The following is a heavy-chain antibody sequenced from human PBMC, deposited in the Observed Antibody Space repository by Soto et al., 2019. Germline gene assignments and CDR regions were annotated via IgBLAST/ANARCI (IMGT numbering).Heavy chain of an antibody. V-gene: IGHV3-7*01. CDR3: ARERYYYGSGDY. J-gene: IGHJ4*02. CDR2: IKEDGSEK. CDR1: GFTFSSYW. D-gene: IGHD3-10*01. Sequence: PASGFTFSSYWMSWVRQAPGKGLEGVAHIKEDGSEKNYVDSVKGQFTISRDNAKNSLYLQMNSLRAEDTAVYYCARERYYYGSGDYWGQGTLVTVSS.